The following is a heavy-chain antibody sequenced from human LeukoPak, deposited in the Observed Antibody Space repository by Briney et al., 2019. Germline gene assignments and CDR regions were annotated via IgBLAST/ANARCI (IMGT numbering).Heavy chain of an antibody. V-gene: IGHV4-4*07. Sequence: PSETLSLTCTVSGGSISSYYRSWIRQPAGKGLEWIGRIYTSGSTNYNPSLKSRVTMSVDTSKNQFSLKLSSVTAADTAVYYCARDPGADTAMVSQETYYYYMDVWGKGTTVTISS. CDR3: ARDPGADTAMVSQETYYYYMDV. D-gene: IGHD5-18*01. CDR1: GGSISSYY. J-gene: IGHJ6*03. CDR2: IYTSGST.